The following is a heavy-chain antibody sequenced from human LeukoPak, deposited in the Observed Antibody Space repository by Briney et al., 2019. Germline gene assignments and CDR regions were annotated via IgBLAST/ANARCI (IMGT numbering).Heavy chain of an antibody. J-gene: IGHJ5*02. Sequence: SETLSLTCAVYGGSFSGYYWSWIRQPPGKGLEWIGEINHSGSTNYNPSLKSRVTISVDTSKNQFSLKLSSVTAADTAVYYCARDREGSGRYPENWFDPWGQGTLVTVSS. CDR3: ARDREGSGRYPENWFDP. D-gene: IGHD3-10*01. CDR2: INHSGST. CDR1: GGSFSGYY. V-gene: IGHV4-34*01.